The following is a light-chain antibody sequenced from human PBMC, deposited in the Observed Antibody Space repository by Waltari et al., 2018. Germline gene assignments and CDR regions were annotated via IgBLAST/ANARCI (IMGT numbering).Light chain of an antibody. V-gene: IGLV2-11*01. CDR1: SSDVGGYNY. CDR3: CSYAGSYTWV. J-gene: IGLJ3*02. CDR2: DVS. Sequence: QSALTQPPSVSGSPGQSVTISCTGTSSDVGGYNYVSWYQQHPGKAPKLMIYDVSKRPSGVPDRFSGSKSDNTASLTISGLQAEDEADYYCCSYAGSYTWVFGGGTKLTVL.